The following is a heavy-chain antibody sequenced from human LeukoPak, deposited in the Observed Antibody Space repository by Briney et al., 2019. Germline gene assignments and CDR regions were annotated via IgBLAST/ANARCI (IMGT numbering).Heavy chain of an antibody. CDR1: GYTFTSYA. D-gene: IGHD3-3*01. CDR3: ARDFWSGYFRGENWFDP. J-gene: IGHJ5*02. V-gene: IGHV1-3*01. Sequence: ASVTVSCKASGYTFTSYAMHWVRQAPGQRLEWMGWINAGNGNTKYSQKFQGRVTITRDTSASTAYMELSSLRSEDTAVYYCARDFWSGYFRGENWFDPWGQGTLVTVSS. CDR2: INAGNGNT.